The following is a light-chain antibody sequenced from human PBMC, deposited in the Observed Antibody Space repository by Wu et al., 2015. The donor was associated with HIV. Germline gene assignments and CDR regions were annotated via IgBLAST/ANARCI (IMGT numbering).Light chain of an antibody. CDR1: QSVSNNY. Sequence: EVVLTQSPGTLSLSPGERATLSCRASQSVSNNYLAWYQQKSGQAPRLLIYGASSRATGIPDRFSGSGSGTDFTLTISRLEPEDFAVYYCQQYGTSPPLTFGGGTKVEIK. J-gene: IGKJ4*01. CDR3: QQYGTSPPLT. V-gene: IGKV3-20*01. CDR2: GAS.